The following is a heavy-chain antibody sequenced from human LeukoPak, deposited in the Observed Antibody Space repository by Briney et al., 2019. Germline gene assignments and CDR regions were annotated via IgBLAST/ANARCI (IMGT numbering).Heavy chain of an antibody. V-gene: IGHV4-4*09. J-gene: IGHJ6*03. CDR3: AGTVWFGELFPPGMDV. CDR2: IYTSGST. CDR1: GGSISSYY. D-gene: IGHD3-10*01. Sequence: SETLSLTCTVSGGSISSYYWSWIRQPPGKGLEWIGYIYTSGSTNYNPSLKSRVTISVDTSKNQFSLKLSSVTAADTAVYYCAGTVWFGELFPPGMDVWGEGTTVTVSS.